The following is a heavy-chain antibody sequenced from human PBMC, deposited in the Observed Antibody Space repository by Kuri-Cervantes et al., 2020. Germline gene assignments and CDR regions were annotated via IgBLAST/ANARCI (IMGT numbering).Heavy chain of an antibody. J-gene: IGHJ4*02. CDR3: ATLAVDSFGSGSYSYYFGY. CDR1: GYSISSGYY. Sequence: SETLSLTCAVSGYSISSGYYWGWIRQPPGKGLEWIGSIYHSGSTYYNPSLKSRVTISVDTSKNQFSLKLSSVTAADTAVYYCATLAVDSFGSGSYSYYFGYWGQGTLVTVSS. V-gene: IGHV4-38-2*01. CDR2: IYHSGST. D-gene: IGHD3-10*01.